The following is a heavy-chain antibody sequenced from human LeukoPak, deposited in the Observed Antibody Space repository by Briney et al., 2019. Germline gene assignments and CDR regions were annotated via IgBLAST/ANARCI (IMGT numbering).Heavy chain of an antibody. Sequence: PSETLSLTCTVSGGSISSYYWSWIRQPPGKGLEWIGYIYYSGSTNYNPSLKSRVTISVDTSKNQFSLKLSSVTAADTAVYYCAREVESYGYIAWGQGTLVTVSS. J-gene: IGHJ5*02. CDR3: AREVESYGYIA. CDR2: IYYSGST. CDR1: GGSISSYY. V-gene: IGHV4-59*01. D-gene: IGHD5-18*01.